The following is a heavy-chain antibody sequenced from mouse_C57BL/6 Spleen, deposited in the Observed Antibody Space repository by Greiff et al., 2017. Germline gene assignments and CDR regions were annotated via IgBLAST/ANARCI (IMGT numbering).Heavy chain of an antibody. CDR3: ARSRQTAQASAWFAY. V-gene: IGHV1-19*01. CDR2: INPYNGGT. D-gene: IGHD3-2*02. CDR1: GYTFTDYY. Sequence: VQLKESGPVLVKPGASVKMSCKASGYTFTDYYMNWVKQSHGKSLEWIGVINPYNGGTSYNQKFKGKATLTVDKSSSTAYMELNSLTSEDSAVYYCARSRQTAQASAWFAYWGQGTLVTVSA. J-gene: IGHJ3*01.